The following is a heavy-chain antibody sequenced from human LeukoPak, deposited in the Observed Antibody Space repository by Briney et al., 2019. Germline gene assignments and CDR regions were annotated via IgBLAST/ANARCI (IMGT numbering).Heavy chain of an antibody. J-gene: IGHJ4*02. CDR3: ARSPYTSGWYGVGY. D-gene: IGHD6-19*01. CDR1: GFTFSSYW. V-gene: IGHV3-7*01. Sequence: GGSLRLSCAASGFTFSSYWMSWVRQAPGKGLEWVANIKQDGSEKYYVDSVKGRFTISRDDAKNSLYLQLNSLRAEDTAVYYCARSPYTSGWYGVGYWGQGTLVTVSS. CDR2: IKQDGSEK.